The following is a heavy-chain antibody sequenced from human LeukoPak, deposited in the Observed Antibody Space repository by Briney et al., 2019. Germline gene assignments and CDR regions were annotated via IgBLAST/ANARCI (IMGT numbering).Heavy chain of an antibody. CDR1: GGSISSYY. V-gene: IGHV4-59*08. CDR2: IYYSGST. J-gene: IGHJ6*02. CDR3: ATRGDYDILTGHYVPFFPWAPHYGMDV. Sequence: SEILSLTCTVSGGSISSYYWSWIRQPPGKGLEWIGYIYYSGSTNYNPSLKSRVTISVDTSKNQFSLKLSSVTAADTAVYYCATRGDYDILTGHYVPFFPWAPHYGMDVWGQGTTVTVSS. D-gene: IGHD3-9*01.